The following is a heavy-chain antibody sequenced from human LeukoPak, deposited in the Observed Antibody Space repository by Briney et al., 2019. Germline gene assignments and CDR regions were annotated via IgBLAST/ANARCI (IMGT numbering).Heavy chain of an antibody. CDR1: GFTFSSYA. CDR2: ISYDGSNK. D-gene: IGHD3-22*01. J-gene: IGHJ5*02. CDR3: ARGLGYYDDSSA. V-gene: IGHV3-30-3*01. Sequence: GGSLRLSCAASGFTFSSYAMHWVRQAPGKGLEWVAVISYDGSNKYYADSVKGRFTISRDNSKNTLYLQMNSLRAEDTAVYYCARGLGYYDDSSAWGQGTLVTVSS.